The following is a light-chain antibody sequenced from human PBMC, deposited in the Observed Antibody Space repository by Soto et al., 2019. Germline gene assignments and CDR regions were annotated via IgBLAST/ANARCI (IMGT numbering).Light chain of an antibody. CDR3: ATWDDSLNGWV. CDR1: SSNIGSNT. CDR2: SNN. V-gene: IGLV1-44*01. J-gene: IGLJ3*02. Sequence: QSVLTQPPSASGTTGQRVTISCSGSSSNIGSNTVNWYQQLPGTAPKRLIYSNNQRPSGVPDRFSGSKSGTSASLAISGLQSEDEADYYCATWDDSLNGWVFGGGTKLTVL.